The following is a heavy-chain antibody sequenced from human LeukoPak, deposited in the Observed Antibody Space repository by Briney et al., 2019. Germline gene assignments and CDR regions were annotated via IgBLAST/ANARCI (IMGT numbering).Heavy chain of an antibody. J-gene: IGHJ4*02. D-gene: IGHD3-10*01. CDR1: GGSFSGYY. V-gene: IGHV4-34*01. CDR3: ATGPGSGSYFFDY. Sequence: SETLSLTYAVYGGSFSGYYWSWIRQPPGKGLEWIGEINHSGSTNYNPSLKSRVTISVDTSKNQFSLKLSSVTAADTAVYYCATGPGSGSYFFDYWGQGTLVTVSS. CDR2: INHSGST.